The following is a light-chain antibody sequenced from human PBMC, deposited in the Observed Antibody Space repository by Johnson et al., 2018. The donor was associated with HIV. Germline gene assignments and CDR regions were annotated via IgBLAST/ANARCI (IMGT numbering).Light chain of an antibody. CDR3: GTWDNSRNVYV. J-gene: IGLJ1*01. Sequence: QSVLTQPASVSAASGQKVNISCSGSSSNIGNYYVSWYQHLPGTAPKLLIYDNNKRPSGIPDGFYGSKSGTSATLGIAGLQTGDEADYFCGTWDNSRNVYVVEPATKVTVL. CDR2: DNN. CDR1: SSNIGNYY. V-gene: IGLV1-51*01.